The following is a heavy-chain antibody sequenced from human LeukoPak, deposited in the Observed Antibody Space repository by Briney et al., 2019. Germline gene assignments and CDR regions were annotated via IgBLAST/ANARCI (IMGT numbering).Heavy chain of an antibody. CDR2: IYTSGST. CDR1: GGSISSYY. CDR3: ARENREVTIFGVAKNWFDP. V-gene: IGHV4-4*07. Sequence: SETLSLTCTVSGGSISSYYWSWIRQPAGKGLEWIGRIYTSGSTNYNPSLKSRVTMSVDTSKNQFSLKLSSVTAADTAVYYCARENREVTIFGVAKNWFDPWGQGTLVTVSS. J-gene: IGHJ5*02. D-gene: IGHD3-3*01.